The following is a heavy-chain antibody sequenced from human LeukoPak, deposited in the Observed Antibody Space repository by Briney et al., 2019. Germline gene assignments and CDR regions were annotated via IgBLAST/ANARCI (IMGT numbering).Heavy chain of an antibody. Sequence: PGGSLRLSCAASGFSVSSSYMRWVRQAPGKGLEWVSVIYSGGSTFYADTVKGRFTISRDNSKNILHLQMNSLRAEDTAVYYCARDRGYTYGFSYYFDDWGQGTLVTVSS. D-gene: IGHD5-18*01. V-gene: IGHV3-66*01. CDR2: IYSGGST. J-gene: IGHJ4*02. CDR1: GFSVSSSY. CDR3: ARDRGYTYGFSYYFDD.